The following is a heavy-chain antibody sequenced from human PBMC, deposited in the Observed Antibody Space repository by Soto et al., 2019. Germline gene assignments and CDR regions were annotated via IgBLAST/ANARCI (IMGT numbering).Heavy chain of an antibody. J-gene: IGHJ6*02. CDR2: TSSDGSNE. CDR3: AREDKGVLYFFYGLDV. V-gene: IGHV3-30-3*01. CDR1: GFTFSGHA. D-gene: IGHD6-13*01. Sequence: GGSLRLSCATSGFTFSGHAMHWVRQAPGKGLEWVGVTSSDGSNEHYADSVKGRFTISRDNSKNTLYLQMNSLRVEDTAVYFCAREDKGVLYFFYGLDVWGQGTTVTVSS.